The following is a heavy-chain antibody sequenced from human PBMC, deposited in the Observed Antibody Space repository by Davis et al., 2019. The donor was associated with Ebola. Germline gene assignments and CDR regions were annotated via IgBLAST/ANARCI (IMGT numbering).Heavy chain of an antibody. CDR3: ARGFAVTRFDL. CDR1: GGSISSHY. Sequence: PSETLFLTCTVSGGSISSHYWSWIRQSPGKGLEWIGYIYNTGNTNYKPSLKSRVTISLDTSKNQFSLRLTSVIAADTAVYFCARGFAVTRFDLWGQGALVTVSS. CDR2: IYNTGNT. D-gene: IGHD4-17*01. J-gene: IGHJ4*02. V-gene: IGHV4-59*11.